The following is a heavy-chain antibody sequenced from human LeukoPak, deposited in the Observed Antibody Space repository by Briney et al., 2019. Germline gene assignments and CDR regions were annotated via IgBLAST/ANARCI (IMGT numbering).Heavy chain of an antibody. D-gene: IGHD2-21*02. J-gene: IGHJ4*02. CDR1: GFTFSSYA. V-gene: IGHV3-23*01. CDR3: AKSYCGGDCYFLYDY. Sequence: GASLRLFCAASGFTFSSYAMSWVRRAPGKGLEWVSAISGSGGSTYYADSVKGRFTISRDNSKNTLYLQMNSLRAEDTAVYYCAKSYCGGDCYFLYDYWGQGTLVTVSS. CDR2: ISGSGGST.